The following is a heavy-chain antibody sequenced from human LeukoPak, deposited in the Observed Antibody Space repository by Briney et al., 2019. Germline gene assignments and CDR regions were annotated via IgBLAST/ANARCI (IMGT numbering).Heavy chain of an antibody. CDR2: IYYSGST. J-gene: IGHJ4*02. CDR1: GGSISSSSYY. D-gene: IGHD6-6*01. V-gene: IGHV4-39*01. Sequence: PSETLSLTCTVSGGSISSSSYYWGWIRQPPGKGLEWIGSIYYSGSTYYNPSLKSRVTISVDTSKNQFSLKLSSVTAADTAVYYCARHITHGSSSGLTFDYWGQGTLVTVSS. CDR3: ARHITHGSSSGLTFDY.